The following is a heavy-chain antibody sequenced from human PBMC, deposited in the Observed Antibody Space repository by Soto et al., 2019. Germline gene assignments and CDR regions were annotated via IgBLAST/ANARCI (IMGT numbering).Heavy chain of an antibody. V-gene: IGHV4-31*03. J-gene: IGHJ5*02. Sequence: NPSETLSLTCTVSGGSISSGGYYWSWIRQHPGKGLEWIGYIYYSGSTYYNPSLKSRVTISVDTSKNQFSLKLSSVTAADTAVYYCARVLKYYYDSSGYLFDPWGQGTLVTVSS. D-gene: IGHD3-22*01. CDR3: ARVLKYYYDSSGYLFDP. CDR2: IYYSGST. CDR1: GGSISSGGYY.